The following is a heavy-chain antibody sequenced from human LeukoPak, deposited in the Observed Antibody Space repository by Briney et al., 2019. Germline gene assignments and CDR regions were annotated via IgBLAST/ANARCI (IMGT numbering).Heavy chain of an antibody. CDR2: IYSSGST. CDR3: ARFLNWVFDN. Sequence: PSETLSLTCAVSGDSISSATHCWSWIRQPAWKGLEWIGRIYSSGSTNYNPSLKSRVSISVDTYKNQFSLKLSSVTAADTAVYYCARFLNWVFDNWGQGTPVTVSS. D-gene: IGHD7-27*01. V-gene: IGHV4-61*02. CDR1: GDSISSATHC. J-gene: IGHJ4*02.